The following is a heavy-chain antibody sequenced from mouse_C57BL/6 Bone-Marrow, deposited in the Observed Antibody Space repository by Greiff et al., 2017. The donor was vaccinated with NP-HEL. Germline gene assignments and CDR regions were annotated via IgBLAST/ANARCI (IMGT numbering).Heavy chain of an antibody. CDR1: GYTFTSYW. CDR3: ARVGNYPPCGFDV. Sequence: QVQLQQPGAELVRPGTSVKLSCKASGYTFTSYWMHWVKQRPGQGLEWIGVIDPSDSYTNYNQKFKGKATLTVDTSSSTAYMQISSLTSEDSAVYYCARVGNYPPCGFDVWGTGTTVTVSS. J-gene: IGHJ1*03. V-gene: IGHV1-59*01. CDR2: IDPSDSYT. D-gene: IGHD2-1*01.